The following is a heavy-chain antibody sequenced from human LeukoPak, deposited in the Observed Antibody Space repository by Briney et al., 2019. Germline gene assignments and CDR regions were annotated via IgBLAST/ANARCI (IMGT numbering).Heavy chain of an antibody. Sequence: GGSLRLSCAASGFTFDSYSMNWVRQAPGKGLEWISYISSSSTTIYYADSVEGRFTISRDNAKNSLYLQMNSLRAEDTAVYYCARDTRGESDYWGQGTLVTVSS. CDR2: ISSSSTTI. V-gene: IGHV3-48*04. CDR1: GFTFDSYS. D-gene: IGHD2-2*01. CDR3: ARDTRGESDY. J-gene: IGHJ4*02.